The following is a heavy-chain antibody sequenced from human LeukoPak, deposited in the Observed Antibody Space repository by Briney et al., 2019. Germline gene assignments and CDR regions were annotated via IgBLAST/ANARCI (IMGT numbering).Heavy chain of an antibody. CDR3: ARGPLGSSSDY. V-gene: IGHV4-34*01. J-gene: IGHJ4*02. CDR2: INHSGST. D-gene: IGHD6-6*01. CDR1: GGSFSGYY. Sequence: SETLSLTXAVYGGSFSGYYWSWIRQPPGKGLEWIGEINHSGSTNYNPSLKSRVTKSVDTSKNQFSLKLSSVTAADTAVYYCARGPLGSSSDYWGQGTLVTVSS.